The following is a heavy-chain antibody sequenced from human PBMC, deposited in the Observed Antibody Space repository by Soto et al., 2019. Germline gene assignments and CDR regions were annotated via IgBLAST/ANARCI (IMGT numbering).Heavy chain of an antibody. J-gene: IGHJ6*02. V-gene: IGHV1-3*01. CDR3: AREMGCCGGSCYMPRTPGVYYYGMDV. CDR1: GGTFTSYA. CDR2: INAGNGNT. D-gene: IGHD2-15*01. Sequence: ASVKVSCKASGGTFTSYAMHWVRQAPGQRLEWMGWINAGNGNTKYSQKFQGRVTITRDTSASTAYMELSSLRSEDTAVYYCAREMGCCGGSCYMPRTPGVYYYGMDVWGQGTTVTVSS.